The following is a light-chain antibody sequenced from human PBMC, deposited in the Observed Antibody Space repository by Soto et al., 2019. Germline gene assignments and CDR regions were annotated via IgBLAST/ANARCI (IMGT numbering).Light chain of an antibody. V-gene: IGLV2-8*01. CDR2: DVN. Sequence: QSALTQPPSASGSPGQSVTISCTGTSSDVGAYIYVSWYQQHPGKAPKLIIYDVNKRPSGVPDRFSGSTSGNTASLTTSGLQASAVAVYYFTSYAGMNNFCVFGSGTKLTVL. CDR1: SSDVGAYIY. CDR3: TSYAGMNNFCV. J-gene: IGLJ1*01.